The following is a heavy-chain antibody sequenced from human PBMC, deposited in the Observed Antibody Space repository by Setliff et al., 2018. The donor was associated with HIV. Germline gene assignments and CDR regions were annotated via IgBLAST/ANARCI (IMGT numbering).Heavy chain of an antibody. V-gene: IGHV1-69*13. Sequence: GASVKVSCKASGGTFSGYAISWMRQAPGQGLELMGGIIPIFGTANYAQKFQGRVTITADESTSTAYMELSSLTSEDTAVYYCAAEGPYTNSSPFDYWGQGTLVTVSS. CDR2: IIPIFGTA. CDR1: GGTFSGYA. D-gene: IGHD6-6*01. CDR3: AAEGPYTNSSPFDY. J-gene: IGHJ4*02.